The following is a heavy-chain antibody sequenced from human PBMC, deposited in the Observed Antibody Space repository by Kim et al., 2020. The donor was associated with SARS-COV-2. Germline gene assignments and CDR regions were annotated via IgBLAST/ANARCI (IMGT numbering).Heavy chain of an antibody. CDR2: IYYSGST. Sequence: SETLSLTCTVSGGSISSYYWSWIRQPPGKGLEWIGYIYYSGSTNYNPSLKSRVTISVDTSKNQFSLKLSSVTAADTAVYYCARDRYGDSVGGYYYYYGMDVWGQGTTVTVSS. D-gene: IGHD4-17*01. J-gene: IGHJ6*02. V-gene: IGHV4-59*01. CDR3: ARDRYGDSVGGYYYYYGMDV. CDR1: GGSISSYY.